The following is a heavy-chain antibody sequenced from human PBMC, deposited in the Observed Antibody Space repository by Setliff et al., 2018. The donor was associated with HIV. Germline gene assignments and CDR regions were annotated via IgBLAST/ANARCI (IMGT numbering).Heavy chain of an antibody. CDR1: GFTFSSYW. CDR2: IKQDGSEK. CDR3: AKTQAYYYDSSGYYYYDY. D-gene: IGHD3-22*01. Sequence: GGSLRLSCAASGFTFSSYWMSWVRQAPGKGLEWVANIKQDGSEKYYVDSVKGRFTISRDNAKNSLYLQMNSLRAEDTAVYYCAKTQAYYYDSSGYYYYDYWGQGTLVTVSS. J-gene: IGHJ4*02. V-gene: IGHV3-7*01.